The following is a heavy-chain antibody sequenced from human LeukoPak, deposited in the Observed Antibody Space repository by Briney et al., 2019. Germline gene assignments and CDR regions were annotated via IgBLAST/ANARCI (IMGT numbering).Heavy chain of an antibody. J-gene: IGHJ4*02. CDR2: ISAYNGNT. Sequence: ASVKVSCKASGYTFTSYGISWVRQAPGQGLEWMGWISAYNGNTNYAQKLQGRVTMTTDTSTSTAYIELRSLRSDDTAVYYCAREIARGYSYAPDYWGQGTLVTVSS. V-gene: IGHV1-18*01. D-gene: IGHD5-18*01. CDR1: GYTFTSYG. CDR3: AREIARGYSYAPDY.